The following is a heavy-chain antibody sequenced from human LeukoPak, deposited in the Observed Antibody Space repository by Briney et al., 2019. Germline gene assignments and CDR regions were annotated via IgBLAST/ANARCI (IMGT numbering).Heavy chain of an antibody. CDR3: AKGQSFTIFAWIDS. Sequence: GGSLRLSCAASGFTFENHGMHWVRQAPGKGREGVAYIRYDGTNKYYGDSVKGRFTISRDNSGSTLDLEMSSLGPEDTAVYYCAKGQSFTIFAWIDSWGQGGLVTVSS. V-gene: IGHV3-30*02. CDR1: GFTFENHG. J-gene: IGHJ5*01. D-gene: IGHD3-3*01. CDR2: IRYDGTNK.